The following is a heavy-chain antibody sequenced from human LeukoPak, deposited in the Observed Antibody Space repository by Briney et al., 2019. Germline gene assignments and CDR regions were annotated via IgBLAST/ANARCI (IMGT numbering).Heavy chain of an antibody. CDR1: GFTFSSYA. CDR2: ISGSGGST. CDR3: AKAPYYDSVYYFDY. Sequence: GGSLRLSCAASGFTFSSYAMSWVRQAPGKGLEWVSAISGSGGSTYYADSVKGRLTISRDNSKNTLYLQMNSLRAEDTAVYYCAKAPYYDSVYYFDYWGQGTLVTVSS. V-gene: IGHV3-23*01. D-gene: IGHD3-3*01. J-gene: IGHJ4*02.